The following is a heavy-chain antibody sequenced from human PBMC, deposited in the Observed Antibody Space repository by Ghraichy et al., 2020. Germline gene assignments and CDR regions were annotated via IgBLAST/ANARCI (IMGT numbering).Heavy chain of an antibody. CDR2: ISSSSNYM. J-gene: IGHJ6*02. CDR1: GFTFSSYS. CDR3: AREVGSGRYTRGRDG. D-gene: IGHD3-10*01. V-gene: IGHV3-21*01. Sequence: GESLNISCAASGFTFSSYSMTWVRQAPGKGLEWVSVISSSSNYMYYADSVKGRFTISRDNAKNSLSLQMDSLRAEDTAIDYCAREVGSGRYTRGRDGWGQGTTVTVAS.